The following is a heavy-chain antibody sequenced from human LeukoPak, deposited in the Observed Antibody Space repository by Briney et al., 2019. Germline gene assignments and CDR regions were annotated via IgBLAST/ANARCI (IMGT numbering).Heavy chain of an antibody. CDR3: AKDDAWLRFGE. Sequence: GGSLRLSCVASGFTVSTNYMSWVRQAPGKGLEWVSGISPSGDITYYADSVKGRFTISRDNSKNTLYLEVISLTAEDTAVYYCAKDDAWLRFGEWSQGTLVTVSS. V-gene: IGHV3-23*01. CDR2: ISPSGDIT. CDR1: GFTVSTNY. D-gene: IGHD3-10*01. J-gene: IGHJ4*02.